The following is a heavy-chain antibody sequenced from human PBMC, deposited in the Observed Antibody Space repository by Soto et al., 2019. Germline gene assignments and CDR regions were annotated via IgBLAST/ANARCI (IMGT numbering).Heavy chain of an antibody. J-gene: IGHJ4*02. D-gene: IGHD6-19*01. Sequence: EVQLVESGGGLVQPGGSLRLSCAASGFSFSSYWMSWVRQAPGKGLEWVANIKQDGSEKYYVDSVKGRFTISRDNAKNSLYLQMNSLRAEDTAVYYCARIFVSGGMAGDFDYWGQGTLVTVSS. V-gene: IGHV3-7*01. CDR2: IKQDGSEK. CDR3: ARIFVSGGMAGDFDY. CDR1: GFSFSSYW.